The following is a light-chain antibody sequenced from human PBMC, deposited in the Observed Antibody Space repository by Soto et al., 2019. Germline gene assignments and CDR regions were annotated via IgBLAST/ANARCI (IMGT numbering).Light chain of an antibody. CDR2: CSS. V-gene: IGKV1-39*01. J-gene: IGKJ5*01. Sequence: DIQMTQSPCTLSASVGDRVTITCRASQSISSYLNLYQQKPGKAPKLLIYCSSSLQSGGPSRFSGSGSGTDFTLTISSLQPEDFATYYCQQSYSTPITFGQGTRLEIK. CDR3: QQSYSTPIT. CDR1: QSISSY.